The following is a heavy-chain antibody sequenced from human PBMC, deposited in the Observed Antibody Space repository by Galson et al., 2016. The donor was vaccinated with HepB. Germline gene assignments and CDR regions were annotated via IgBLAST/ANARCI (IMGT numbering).Heavy chain of an antibody. V-gene: IGHV4-59*01. CDR1: VGSISSYY. D-gene: IGHD3-3*01. J-gene: IGHJ6*02. CDR2: IYYSGST. CDR3: ARERYFDFWSGIYGMDV. Sequence: SETLSLTCTVSVGSISSYYWSWIRQPPGKGLEWIGHIYYSGSTNYNPSLKSRVTISVDTSKNQFSLKLSSVSAADTAVYYCARERYFDFWSGIYGMDVWGQGTTVTVSS.